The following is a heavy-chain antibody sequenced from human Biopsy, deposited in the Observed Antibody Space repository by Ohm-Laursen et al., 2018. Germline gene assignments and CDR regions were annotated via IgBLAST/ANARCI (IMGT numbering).Heavy chain of an antibody. V-gene: IGHV1-2*02. CDR1: SYTFTDYN. J-gene: IGHJ4*02. Sequence: ASVKVSCKASSYTFTDYNIHWMRQAPGQGLEWLGYINCKTGATNYAQKFQGRVTMTRDTSISTAYLELGSLRSVDTAIYYCARDPLNGHKHFDYWGQGSLVTVSS. CDR3: ARDPLNGHKHFDY. D-gene: IGHD2-8*01. CDR2: INCKTGAT.